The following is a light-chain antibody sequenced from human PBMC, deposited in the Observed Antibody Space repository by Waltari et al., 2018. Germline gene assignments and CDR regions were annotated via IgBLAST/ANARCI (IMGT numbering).Light chain of an antibody. V-gene: IGLV3-1*01. CDR1: NLGDQY. Sequence: SYDLSQTPSVSVSPGQTASVTCSGHNLGDQYGSWYQQKPGQSPLLVLYQDAKRPSGIPERFSGSNSANTATLTISETQPMDEADYFCQAWDTNTVIFGGGTRLTVL. J-gene: IGLJ2*01. CDR2: QDA. CDR3: QAWDTNTVI.